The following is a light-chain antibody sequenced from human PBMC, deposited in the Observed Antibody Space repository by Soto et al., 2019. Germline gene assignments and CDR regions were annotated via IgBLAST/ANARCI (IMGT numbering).Light chain of an antibody. V-gene: IGKV3-11*01. Sequence: PGEIATLSCRASQSLSSSLAWYQQKPGQAPRVLIYYTSSRATGIPARFSGSGSGTDFTLTISSLEPEDSAVYYCHQRSNWWTFGQGTKVDIK. J-gene: IGKJ1*01. CDR3: HQRSNWWT. CDR1: QSLSSS. CDR2: YTS.